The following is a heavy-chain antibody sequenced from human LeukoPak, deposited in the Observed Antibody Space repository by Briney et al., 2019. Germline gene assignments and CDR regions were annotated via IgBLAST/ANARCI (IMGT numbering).Heavy chain of an antibody. CDR3: ARVPGRLDYYYMDV. D-gene: IGHD3-10*01. CDR1: GYTFTSYA. Sequence: ASVKVSCKASGYTFTSYAMHWVRQAPGQRLEWMGWINAGNGNTKYSQEFQGRVTITRDTSASTAYMELSSVTAADTAVYYCARVPGRLDYYYMDVWGKGTTVTISS. V-gene: IGHV1-3*03. J-gene: IGHJ6*03. CDR2: INAGNGNT.